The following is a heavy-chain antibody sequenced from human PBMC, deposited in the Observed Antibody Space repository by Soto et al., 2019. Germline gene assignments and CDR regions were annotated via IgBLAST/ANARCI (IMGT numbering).Heavy chain of an antibody. Sequence: PGGSLRLSCAASGITFRSYSMTRVRQAPGKGLEWVSSITSDSSDIYYADSVKGRFTISRDNGENSLYLQMTSLGAEDTGVYYCATTYCSGGYCFSSEYWGQGVLVTVSS. J-gene: IGHJ4*02. D-gene: IGHD2-15*01. CDR3: ATTYCSGGYCFSSEY. V-gene: IGHV3-21*01. CDR2: ITSDSSDI. CDR1: GITFRSYS.